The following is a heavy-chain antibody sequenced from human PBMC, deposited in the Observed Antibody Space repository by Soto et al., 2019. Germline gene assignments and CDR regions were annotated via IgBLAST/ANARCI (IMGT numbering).Heavy chain of an antibody. D-gene: IGHD4-17*01. V-gene: IGHV3-30-3*01. CDR2: ISYDGSNK. CDR3: ARDIEGTTVTTTVG. J-gene: IGHJ4*01. CDR1: GFTFSSYA. Sequence: GGSLRLSCAASGFTFSSYAMHWVRQAPGKGLEWVAVISYDGSNKYYADSVKGRFTISRDNSKNTLYLQMNSLRAEDTAVYYCARDIEGTTVTTTVGWGQEPWSPSPQ.